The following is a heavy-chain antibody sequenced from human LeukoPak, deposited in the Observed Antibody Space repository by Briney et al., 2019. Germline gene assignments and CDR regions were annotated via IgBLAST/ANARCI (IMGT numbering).Heavy chain of an antibody. D-gene: IGHD3-10*01. Sequence: SETLSLTCTVSGGSISSGGYYWSWIRQHPGKGLEWIGYIYYSGSTYYNPSLKSRVTISVDTSKNQFSLKLSSVTAADTAVYYCARDPCGGFGELSWGQGTLVTVSS. CDR2: IYYSGST. CDR3: ARDPCGGFGELS. V-gene: IGHV4-31*03. CDR1: GGSISSGGYY. J-gene: IGHJ5*02.